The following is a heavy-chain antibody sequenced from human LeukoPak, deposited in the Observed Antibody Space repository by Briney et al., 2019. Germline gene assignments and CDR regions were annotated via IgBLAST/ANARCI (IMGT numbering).Heavy chain of an antibody. Sequence: PGRSLRLSCAASGFTFSSYGMHWVRQAPGKGLEWVAVIWYDGSNKYYADSVKGRFTISRDNSRNTLYLQMNSLRAEDTAVYYCARDAGEWEQSVVDYWGQGTLVTVSS. CDR3: ARDAGEWEQSVVDY. D-gene: IGHD1-26*01. J-gene: IGHJ4*02. V-gene: IGHV3-33*01. CDR2: IWYDGSNK. CDR1: GFTFSSYG.